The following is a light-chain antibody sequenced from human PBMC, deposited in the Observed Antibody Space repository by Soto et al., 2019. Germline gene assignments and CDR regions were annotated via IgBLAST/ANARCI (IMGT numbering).Light chain of an antibody. CDR1: QSIGKS. J-gene: IGKJ1*01. Sequence: DIVMTQPTPTLSASPGERPTLSCRASQSIGKSLAWYQQKPGQAPRLLIYGAFIRATGIPARFSGSGSGTDFTLTFSSLQSEDFAVYYCQQYNNWPRTFGQGTKVDIK. CDR2: GAF. CDR3: QQYNNWPRT. V-gene: IGKV3D-15*01.